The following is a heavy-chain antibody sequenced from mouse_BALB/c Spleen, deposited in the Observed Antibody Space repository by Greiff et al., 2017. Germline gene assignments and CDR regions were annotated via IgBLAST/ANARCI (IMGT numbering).Heavy chain of an antibody. CDR1: GYAFTNYL. CDR3: ARSGDYDDY. J-gene: IGHJ2*01. Sequence: QVQLKESGAELVRPGTSVKVSCKASGYAFTNYLIEWVKQRPGQGLEWIGVINPGSGGTNYNEKFKGKATLTADKSSSTAYMQLSSLTSDDSAVYFCARSGDYDDYWGQGTTLTVSS. CDR2: INPGSGGT. V-gene: IGHV1-54*01. D-gene: IGHD2-4*01.